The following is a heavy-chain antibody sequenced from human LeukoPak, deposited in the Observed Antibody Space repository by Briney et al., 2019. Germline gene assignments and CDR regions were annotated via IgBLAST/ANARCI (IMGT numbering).Heavy chain of an antibody. CDR3: LKGSQGPIWQQLVPDH. D-gene: IGHD6-13*01. J-gene: IGHJ4*02. CDR1: GFALSTYA. Sequence: GGSLRLSCLATGFALSTYAMHWVRQAPGKGLEHVSSISTDGRNTYYADSVKGRFTISRDTSKNTLYLQMSSLRGDDTAVYYCLKGSQGPIWQQLVPDHWGQGTQVTVSS. V-gene: IGHV3-64D*06. CDR2: ISTDGRNT.